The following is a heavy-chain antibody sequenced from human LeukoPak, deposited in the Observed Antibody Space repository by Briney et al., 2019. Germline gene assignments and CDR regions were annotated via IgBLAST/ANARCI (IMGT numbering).Heavy chain of an antibody. V-gene: IGHV4-61*02. CDR1: GGSISSASYC. Sequence: SETLSLTCTVSGGSISSASYCWSWIRQPAGKGLEWIGRIYTSGSTNYNPSLKSRVTISVDTSKNQFSLKLSSVTAADTAVYYCARAVGATRANWFDPRGQGTLVTVYS. CDR3: ARAVGATRANWFDP. D-gene: IGHD1-26*01. CDR2: IYTSGST. J-gene: IGHJ5*02.